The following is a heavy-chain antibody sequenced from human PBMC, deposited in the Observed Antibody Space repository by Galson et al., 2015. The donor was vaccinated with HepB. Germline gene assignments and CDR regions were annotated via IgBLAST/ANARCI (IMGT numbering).Heavy chain of an antibody. V-gene: IGHV3-30-3*01. Sequence: SLRLSCAASGFTFSSYAMHWARQAPGKGLEWVAVISYDGSNKYYADSVKGRFTISRDNSKNTLYLQMNSLRAEDTAVYYCASQNFGSGWPPPHFDYWGQGTLVTVSS. J-gene: IGHJ4*02. D-gene: IGHD6-19*01. CDR3: ASQNFGSGWPPPHFDY. CDR1: GFTFSSYA. CDR2: ISYDGSNK.